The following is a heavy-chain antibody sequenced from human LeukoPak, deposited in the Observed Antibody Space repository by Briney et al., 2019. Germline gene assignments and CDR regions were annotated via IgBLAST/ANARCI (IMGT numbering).Heavy chain of an antibody. CDR2: IIPIFGTA. D-gene: IGHD3-22*01. Sequence: GASVKVSCKASGGTFSSYAISWVRQAPGQGLEWMGGIIPIFGTANYAQKFQGRVTITADESTSTAYMELSSLRSEDTAVYYCARDSIRGHDSSGSNWFDPWGQGTLVTVSS. J-gene: IGHJ5*02. V-gene: IGHV1-69*13. CDR3: ARDSIRGHDSSGSNWFDP. CDR1: GGTFSSYA.